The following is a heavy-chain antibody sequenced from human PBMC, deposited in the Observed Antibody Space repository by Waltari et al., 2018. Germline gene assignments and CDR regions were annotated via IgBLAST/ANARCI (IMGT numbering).Heavy chain of an antibody. D-gene: IGHD3-10*01. Sequence: EVQLVESGGGLVQPGGSRRLSCSATGFTLSDHSMNWVRQAPGKGLEWVSYISSSSSTIYYADSVKGRFTISRDNAKNSLYLQMNSLRAEDTAVYYCARKGWRGAAFDYWGQGTLVTVSS. CDR1: GFTLSDHS. J-gene: IGHJ4*02. CDR2: ISSSSSTI. V-gene: IGHV3-48*04. CDR3: ARKGWRGAAFDY.